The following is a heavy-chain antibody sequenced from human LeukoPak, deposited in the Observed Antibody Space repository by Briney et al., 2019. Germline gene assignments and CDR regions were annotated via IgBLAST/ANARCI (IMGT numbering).Heavy chain of an antibody. J-gene: IGHJ4*02. Sequence: GRSLGLSCAASGLTFSSSAMSWVRQAPGEGLEWVSAISGSGGRTYYADSVKGRFTISRDNSKNTLYLQMNSLRAEETAVYYCAKAYYGSGSDLDYWGQGTLVTVSS. CDR3: AKAYYGSGSDLDY. V-gene: IGHV3-23*01. D-gene: IGHD3-10*01. CDR2: ISGSGGRT. CDR1: GLTFSSSA.